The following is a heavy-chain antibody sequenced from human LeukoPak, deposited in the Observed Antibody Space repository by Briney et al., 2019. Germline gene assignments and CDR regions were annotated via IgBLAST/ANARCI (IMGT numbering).Heavy chain of an antibody. CDR3: ARLNLGGGYHYYYGMDV. CDR2: IYPGDSDT. J-gene: IGHJ6*02. D-gene: IGHD3-16*01. V-gene: IGHV5-51*01. Sequence: ESLKISCKGSGYSFTSYWIGWVRQMPGKGLEWMGIIYPGDSDTRYSPSFQGQVTISADKSISTAYLQWSSLKASDTAMYYCARLNLGGGYHYYYGMDVWGQGTTVTVSS. CDR1: GYSFTSYW.